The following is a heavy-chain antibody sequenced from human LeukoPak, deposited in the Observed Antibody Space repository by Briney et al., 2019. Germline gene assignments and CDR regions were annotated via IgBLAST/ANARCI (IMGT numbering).Heavy chain of an antibody. J-gene: IGHJ4*02. D-gene: IGHD5-18*01. Sequence: SETLSLTCTVSGYSISSGYYWGWIRQPPGKGLEWIGSIYHSGSTYYNPSLKSRVTISVDTSKNQFSLKLSSVTAADTAVYYCATLGLWLYYFDYWGQGTLVTVSS. CDR3: ATLGLWLYYFDY. CDR2: IYHSGST. V-gene: IGHV4-38-2*02. CDR1: GYSISSGYY.